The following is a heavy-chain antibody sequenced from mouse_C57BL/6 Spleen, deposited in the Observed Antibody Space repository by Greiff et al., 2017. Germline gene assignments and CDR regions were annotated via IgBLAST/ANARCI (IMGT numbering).Heavy chain of an antibody. CDR2: ISSGGDYI. V-gene: IGHV5-9-1*02. CDR3: TREGSTMITTYYAMDY. J-gene: IGHJ4*01. Sequence: EVQLVESGEGLVKPGGSLKLSCAASGFTFSSYAMSWVRQTPEKRLEWVAYISSGGDYIYYADTVKGRFTISRDNARNTLYLQMSSLKSEDTAMYYCTREGSTMITTYYAMDYWGQGTSVTVSS. CDR1: GFTFSSYA. D-gene: IGHD2-4*01.